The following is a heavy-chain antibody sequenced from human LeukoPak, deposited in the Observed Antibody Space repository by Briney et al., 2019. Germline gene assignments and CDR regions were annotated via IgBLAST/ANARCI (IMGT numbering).Heavy chain of an antibody. CDR3: ARMLRGWFDP. CDR2: IYSGGST. V-gene: IGHV3-53*01. J-gene: IGHJ5*02. D-gene: IGHD3-16*01. CDR1: GFTFSDYY. Sequence: GGSLRLSCAASGFTFSDYYMSWIRQAPGKGLEWVSVIYSGGSTYYADSVKGRFTISRDNSKNTLYLQMNSLRAEDTAVYYCARMLRGWFDPWGQGTLVTVSS.